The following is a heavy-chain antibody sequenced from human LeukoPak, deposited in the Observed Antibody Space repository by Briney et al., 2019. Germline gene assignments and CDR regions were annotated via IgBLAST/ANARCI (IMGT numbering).Heavy chain of an antibody. CDR2: IYYSGST. CDR3: ARVHRGKDLYDSSGYYYFDY. CDR1: GGSISSSSYY. J-gene: IGHJ4*02. Sequence: SETLSLTCTVSGGSISSSSYYWGWIRQPPGKGLEWIGSIYYSGSTYYNPSLKSRVTISVDTSKNQFSLKLSSVTAADTAVYYCARVHRGKDLYDSSGYYYFDYWGQGTLVTVSS. V-gene: IGHV4-39*07. D-gene: IGHD3-22*01.